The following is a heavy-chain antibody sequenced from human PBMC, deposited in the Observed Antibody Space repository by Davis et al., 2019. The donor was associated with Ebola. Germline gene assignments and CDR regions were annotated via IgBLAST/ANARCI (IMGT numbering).Heavy chain of an antibody. CDR3: STSSPDY. CDR2: IRSKANSYAT. J-gene: IGHJ4*02. V-gene: IGHV3-73*01. CDR1: GFTFSSSA. D-gene: IGHD2-2*01. Sequence: GESLKISCAASGFTFSSSAMHWVRQASGKGLEWVGRIRSKANSYATAYAASMKGRFTISRDDSKNTAYLQMNSLKTEDTAVYYCSTSSPDYWGQGTLVTVSS.